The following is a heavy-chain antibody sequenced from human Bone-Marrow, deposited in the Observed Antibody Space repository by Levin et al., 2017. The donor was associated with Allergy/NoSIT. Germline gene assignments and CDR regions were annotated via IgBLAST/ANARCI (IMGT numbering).Heavy chain of an antibody. CDR2: MNPNTGNT. CDR1: GYIFTSSD. D-gene: IGHD3-3*01. CDR3: ARGDGLRFFESLRTYYFFGMDV. V-gene: IGHV1-8*01. Sequence: ASVKVSCKASGYIFTSSDVNWVRQATGQGLEWMGWMNPNTGNTGYAQKFQGRVTMTRNTSIDTAYMELSSLTSEDTAVYYCARGDGLRFFESLRTYYFFGMDVWGQGTTVTVSS. J-gene: IGHJ6*02.